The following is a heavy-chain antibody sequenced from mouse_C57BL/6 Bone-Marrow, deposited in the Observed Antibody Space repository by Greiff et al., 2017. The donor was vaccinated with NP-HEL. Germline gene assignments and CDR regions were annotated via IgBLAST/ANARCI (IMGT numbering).Heavy chain of an antibody. CDR2: INPNNGGT. Sequence: VQLQQSGPELVKPGASVKISCKASGYTFTDYYMNWVKQSHGKSLEWIGDINPNNGGTSYNQKFKGKATLTVDKSSSTAYMELRSLTSEDSAVYYCARDYYGRSFAYWGQGTLVTVSA. D-gene: IGHD1-1*01. CDR1: GYTFTDYY. V-gene: IGHV1-26*01. CDR3: ARDYYGRSFAY. J-gene: IGHJ3*01.